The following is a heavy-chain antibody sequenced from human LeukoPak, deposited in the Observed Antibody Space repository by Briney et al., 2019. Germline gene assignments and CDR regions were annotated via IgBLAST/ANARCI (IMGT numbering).Heavy chain of an antibody. CDR1: GFTFSSSW. Sequence: GGSLRLSCAASGFTFSSSWMHWVRQAPGKGLEWVSVIYSGGSIYYADSVKGRFTISRDNSRNTLYLQMNSLRAEDTAVYYCARALNGFDIWGPGTLVTVSS. CDR2: IYSGGSI. CDR3: ARALNGFDI. J-gene: IGHJ3*02. V-gene: IGHV3-53*01.